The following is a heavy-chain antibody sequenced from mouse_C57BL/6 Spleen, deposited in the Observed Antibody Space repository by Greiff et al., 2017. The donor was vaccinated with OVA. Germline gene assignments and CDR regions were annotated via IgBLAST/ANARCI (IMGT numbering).Heavy chain of an antibody. CDR3: ARSGIYYGNYGYAMDY. CDR2: INPNNGGT. J-gene: IGHJ4*01. V-gene: IGHV1-26*01. D-gene: IGHD2-1*01. Sequence: VQLQQSGPELVKPGASVKISCKASGYTFTDYYMNWVKQSHGKSLEWIGAINPNNGGTSYNQKFKGKATLTVDKSSSTAYMELRSLTSEDSAVYYCARSGIYYGNYGYAMDYWGQGTSVTASS. CDR1: GYTFTDYY.